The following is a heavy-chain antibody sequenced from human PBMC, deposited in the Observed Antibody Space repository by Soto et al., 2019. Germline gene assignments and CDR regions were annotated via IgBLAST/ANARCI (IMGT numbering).Heavy chain of an antibody. CDR1: GYTFTNYG. V-gene: IGHV1-18*01. Sequence: QVQLVQSGAEVKKPGASVKVSCKVSGYTFTNYGISWVRQTPGQGLEWMGWLSAYNGNTNYAQKPQGRVTMTTDTSTSAAYMELRSLRSDDTSVYYCARDVGHYYDGSGFKIYFDYWGQGTLVSISS. D-gene: IGHD3-22*01. CDR3: ARDVGHYYDGSGFKIYFDY. J-gene: IGHJ4*02. CDR2: LSAYNGNT.